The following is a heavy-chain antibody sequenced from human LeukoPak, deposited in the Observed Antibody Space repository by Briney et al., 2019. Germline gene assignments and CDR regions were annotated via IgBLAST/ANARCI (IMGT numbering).Heavy chain of an antibody. J-gene: IGHJ6*02. Sequence: SETLSLTCAVYGGSFSDYYWSWIRQPPGKGLEWIGEINHSGSTNYNPSLKSRVAISVDTSKNQFSLKLSSVTAADTAVYYCARVPFSTSGTRYYYYGMDVWGQGTTVTVSS. CDR3: ARVPFSTSGTRYYYYGMDV. V-gene: IGHV4-34*01. D-gene: IGHD1-1*01. CDR1: GGSFSDYY. CDR2: INHSGST.